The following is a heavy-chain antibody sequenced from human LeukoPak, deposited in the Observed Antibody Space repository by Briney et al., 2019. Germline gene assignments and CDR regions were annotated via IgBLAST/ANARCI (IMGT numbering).Heavy chain of an antibody. CDR3: ARDYYDSSGYYFY. CDR1: GFTFGDYA. D-gene: IGHD3-22*01. CDR2: IYSGGST. Sequence: GGSLRLSCTASGFTFGDYAMSWVRQAPGKGLEWVSVIYSGGSTYYADSVKGRFTISRDNSKNTLYLQMNSLRAEDTAVYYCARDYYDSSGYYFYWGQGTLVTVSS. J-gene: IGHJ4*02. V-gene: IGHV3-66*01.